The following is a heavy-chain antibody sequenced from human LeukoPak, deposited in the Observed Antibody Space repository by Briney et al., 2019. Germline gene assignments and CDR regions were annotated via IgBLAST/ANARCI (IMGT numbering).Heavy chain of an antibody. Sequence: GGSLRLSCAASGFTFSSYAMHWVRQAPGKGLEWVAVIWYDGSNTYYADYVKGRFTISRDNSQNTVYLQVSSLRVEDTAVYYCAREGDCSGGRCYRDTFDVWGQGTMVTVSS. J-gene: IGHJ3*01. CDR3: AREGDCSGGRCYRDTFDV. CDR2: IWYDGSNT. V-gene: IGHV3-33*01. CDR1: GFTFSSYA. D-gene: IGHD2-15*01.